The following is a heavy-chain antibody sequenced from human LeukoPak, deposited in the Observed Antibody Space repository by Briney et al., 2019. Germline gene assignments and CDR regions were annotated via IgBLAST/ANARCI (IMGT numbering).Heavy chain of an antibody. J-gene: IGHJ4*02. CDR1: GFTFSSYA. D-gene: IGHD6-19*01. V-gene: IGHV3-23*01. Sequence: GGSLRLSCAASGFTFSSYAMSWVRQAPGKGLEWVSAISGSGVGTYYADSVKGRFTISRDSSTNTVFLEMNSLRAEDTALYYCAKNLRYGSAVWGQGTLVTVSS. CDR3: AKNLRYGSAV. CDR2: ISGSGVGT.